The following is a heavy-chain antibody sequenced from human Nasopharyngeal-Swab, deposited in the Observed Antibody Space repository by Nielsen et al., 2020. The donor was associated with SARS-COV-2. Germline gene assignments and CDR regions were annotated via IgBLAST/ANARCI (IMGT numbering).Heavy chain of an antibody. D-gene: IGHD6-13*01. CDR1: GYTFTSYA. Sequence: ASVKVSCKASGYTFTSYAIHWVRQAPGQRLAWMGWINAGNGYTKYSQKFQGRVTITRDASASTAYMELSSLRSEDTAVYFCARWEQQLVFYYGMDVWGQGTTVTVSS. CDR2: INAGNGYT. V-gene: IGHV1-3*01. J-gene: IGHJ6*02. CDR3: ARWEQQLVFYYGMDV.